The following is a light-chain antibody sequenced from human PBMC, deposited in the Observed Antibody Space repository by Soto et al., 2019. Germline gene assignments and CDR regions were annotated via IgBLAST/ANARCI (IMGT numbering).Light chain of an antibody. V-gene: IGKV3-20*01. CDR2: DTS. Sequence: IVLTQSPGTLSLSPGERATLSCRASQSVFGDHLAWYQQKPGQSPRLLMYDTSTRATGIPDRFSGSGSGTDFTLTISRLEPEDYAVYSCQQYGSTPWTFGKGTKVEIK. J-gene: IGKJ1*01. CDR1: QSVFGDH. CDR3: QQYGSTPWT.